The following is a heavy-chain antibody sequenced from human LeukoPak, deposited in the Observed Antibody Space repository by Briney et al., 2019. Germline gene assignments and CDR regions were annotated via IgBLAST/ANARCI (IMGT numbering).Heavy chain of an antibody. Sequence: GSSVKVSCKASGGTFSSYAISWGRQAPGQGLEWMGGIFPIFGTANYAQKFQGRVTITADESTSTAYMELSSLRSEDTAVYYCASGGVIVVVVAATQNWFDPWGQGTLVTVSS. CDR1: GGTFSSYA. D-gene: IGHD2-15*01. J-gene: IGHJ5*02. V-gene: IGHV1-69*01. CDR2: IFPIFGTA. CDR3: ASGGVIVVVVAATQNWFDP.